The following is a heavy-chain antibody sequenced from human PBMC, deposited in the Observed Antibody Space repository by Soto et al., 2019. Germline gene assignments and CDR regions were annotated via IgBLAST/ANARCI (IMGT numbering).Heavy chain of an antibody. CDR1: GGSINNHY. CDR3: ARANWYSEY. D-gene: IGHD7-27*01. J-gene: IGHJ4*02. Sequence: QVHLQESGPGLVKPSETLSLTCSVSGGSINNHYWSWIRQPPGKGLEWIGYVYYTGSTNYNPSLKSRVTMSVDTSKIHFSLNLTSLTAADTAIYYCARANWYSEYWGQGTLVTGSS. V-gene: IGHV4-59*11. CDR2: VYYTGST.